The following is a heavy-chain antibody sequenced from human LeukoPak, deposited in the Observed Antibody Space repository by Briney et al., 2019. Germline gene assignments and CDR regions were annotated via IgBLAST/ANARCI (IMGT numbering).Heavy chain of an antibody. Sequence: ASVKVSCKASGYTFTNYGISWVRQAPGQGLEWMGWISAYNGNTNYAQKLQGRVTMTTDTSTSTAYMELRSLRSDDTAVYYCARSYYDILTGYFQHWGQGTLVTVSS. CDR2: ISAYNGNT. V-gene: IGHV1-18*01. J-gene: IGHJ1*01. D-gene: IGHD3-9*01. CDR1: GYTFTNYG. CDR3: ARSYYDILTGYFQH.